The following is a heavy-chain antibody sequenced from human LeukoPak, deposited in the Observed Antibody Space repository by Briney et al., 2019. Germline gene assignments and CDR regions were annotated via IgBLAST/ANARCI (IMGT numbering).Heavy chain of an antibody. CDR2: INPSGGST. J-gene: IGHJ6*02. V-gene: IGHV1-46*01. CDR1: GYTFTSYY. Sequence: GASVKVSCKASGYTFTSYYMHWVRQAPGQGLEWMGIINPSGGSTSYAQKFQGRVTMTRDTSTSTVYMELSSLRSEDTAVYYCARAESTKRWLQLRPSYYYYGMDVWGQGTTVTVSS. D-gene: IGHD5-12*01. CDR3: ARAESTKRWLQLRPSYYYYGMDV.